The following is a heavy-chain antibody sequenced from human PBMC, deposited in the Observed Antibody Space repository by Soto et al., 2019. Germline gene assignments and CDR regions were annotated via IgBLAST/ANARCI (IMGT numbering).Heavy chain of an antibody. CDR2: ISSSSSTI. V-gene: IGHV3-48*02. CDR1: GFTFSSYV. Sequence: GGSLRLSCVASGFTFSSYVIHWVRQAPGKGLEWVSYISSSSSTIYYADSVKGRFTISRDNAKNSLYLQMNSLRDEDTAVYYGAKDLMYFYDSSDYYIDDYGTDAWGQGTTVTVSS. D-gene: IGHD3-22*01. CDR3: AKDLMYFYDSSDYYIDDYGTDA. J-gene: IGHJ6*02.